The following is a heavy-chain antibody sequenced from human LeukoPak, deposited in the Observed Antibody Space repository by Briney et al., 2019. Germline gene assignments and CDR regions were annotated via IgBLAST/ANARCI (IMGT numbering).Heavy chain of an antibody. CDR2: IDHGGSA. Sequence: SETLSLTCAVYGGSFSGYSWNWIRQPPGKGLEWIGEIDHGGSANYNPSLKSRVTISVDTSKNQFSLRLSSVTAADTAVYYCARLLWYCSGGSCLDYWGQGTLVTVSS. V-gene: IGHV4-34*01. CDR3: ARLLWYCSGGSCLDY. CDR1: GGSFSGYS. D-gene: IGHD2-15*01. J-gene: IGHJ4*02.